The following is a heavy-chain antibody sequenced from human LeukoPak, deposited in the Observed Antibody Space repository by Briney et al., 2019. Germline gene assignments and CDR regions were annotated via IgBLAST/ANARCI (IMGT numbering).Heavy chain of an antibody. CDR1: GYTFTSYG. V-gene: IGHV1-18*01. CDR3: ARDRRDIVVVVAATDDAFDI. D-gene: IGHD2-15*01. Sequence: ASVKVSCEASGYTFTSYGISWVRQAPGQGLEWMGWISAYNGNTNYAQKLQGRVTMTTDTSTSTAYMELRSLRSDDTAVYYCARDRRDIVVVVAATDDAFDIWGQGTMVTVSS. J-gene: IGHJ3*02. CDR2: ISAYNGNT.